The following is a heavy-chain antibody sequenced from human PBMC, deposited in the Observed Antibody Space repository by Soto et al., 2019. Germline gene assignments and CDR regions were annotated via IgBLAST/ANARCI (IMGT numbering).Heavy chain of an antibody. CDR2: ISGSGDST. J-gene: IGHJ4*02. D-gene: IGHD2-15*01. CDR3: AKQGCPTGGCYQSPLYYFDY. V-gene: IGHV3-23*01. Sequence: EVQLLESGGVLVQPGGSLRLSCAASGFTFSSYDMSWVRQASGKGLEWVSVISGSGDSTYYTDSVKGRFSISRDNSKNTLYRQMNSRRAEDTAVSYCAKQGCPTGGCYQSPLYYFDYWCQGTLVTVSS. CDR1: GFTFSSYD.